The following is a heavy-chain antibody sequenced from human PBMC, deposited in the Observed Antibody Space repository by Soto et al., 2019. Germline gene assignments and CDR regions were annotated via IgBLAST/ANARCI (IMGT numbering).Heavy chain of an antibody. CDR3: ARGSSECCGSFVGSPRFDY. CDR1: GGSVDRGDYY. CDR2: SSYRGAT. Sequence: SESLSLTCTVSGGSVDRGDYYWAWLRQPPGKGLEWNTEVSSYRGATYNKPTIKSRLSISLCTRMNQFSLKLTTVTAADTAVSYSARGSSECCGSFVGSPRFDYWGQGTLVTVSS. V-gene: IGHV4-30-4*08. D-gene: IGHD2-15*01. J-gene: IGHJ4*02.